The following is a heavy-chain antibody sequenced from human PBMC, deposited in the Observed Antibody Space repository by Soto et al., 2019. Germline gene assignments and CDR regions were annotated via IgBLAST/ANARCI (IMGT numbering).Heavy chain of an antibody. V-gene: IGHV3-30*02. CDR2: ISYDGSNK. CDR1: GFTLSSYG. CDR3: AKDHLDILTGYPLDY. J-gene: IGHJ4*02. Sequence: GGSLRLSCAASGFTLSSYGMHGVRQAPGKGLEWVAVISYDGSNKYYADSVKGRFTISRDNSKNTLYPQMNSLRAEDTAVYYCAKDHLDILTGYPLDYWGQGTLVTVSS. D-gene: IGHD3-9*01.